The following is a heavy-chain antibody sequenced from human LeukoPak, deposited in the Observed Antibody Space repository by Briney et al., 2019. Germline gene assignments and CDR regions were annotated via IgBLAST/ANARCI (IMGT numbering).Heavy chain of an antibody. CDR1: GFSFSDSV. CDR3: ARGVDYYENSGTIDY. D-gene: IGHD3-22*01. Sequence: GGSLRLSCVASGFSFSDSVIHWVRQAPGKGLEWVAVISHDVKTTYYADSAKGRFTISRDNSRNTVFLQMNSLRAEDTAVYYCARGVDYYENSGTIDYWGQGTLVTVSS. V-gene: IGHV3-30*04. CDR2: ISHDVKTT. J-gene: IGHJ4*02.